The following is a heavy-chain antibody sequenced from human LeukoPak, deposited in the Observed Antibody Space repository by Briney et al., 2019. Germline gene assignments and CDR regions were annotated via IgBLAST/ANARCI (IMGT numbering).Heavy chain of an antibody. Sequence: RGESLKISCKGSGYSFTSYWIGWVRQMPGKGLEWMGIIYPGDSDTRYSPSFQGQVTISADKSISTAYLQWSGLKASDTAMYYCASSIIAAAGPYDAFDIWGQGTMVTVSS. J-gene: IGHJ3*02. V-gene: IGHV5-51*01. CDR3: ASSIIAAAGPYDAFDI. D-gene: IGHD6-13*01. CDR1: GYSFTSYW. CDR2: IYPGDSDT.